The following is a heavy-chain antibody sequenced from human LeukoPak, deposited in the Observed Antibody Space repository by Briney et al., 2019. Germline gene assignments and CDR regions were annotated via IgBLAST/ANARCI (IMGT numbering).Heavy chain of an antibody. Sequence: SETLSLTCNVSGASISSGYYYWSWIRQPAGKGLEWIGRFYGSQSTDYSPSLRSRVTISVDTSKNQFSLKVRSVTTEDTAVYYCATNSGWGDLGYWGQGILVTVSP. J-gene: IGHJ4*02. CDR3: ATNSGWGDLGY. V-gene: IGHV4-61*02. D-gene: IGHD2-21*02. CDR2: FYGSQST. CDR1: GASISSGYYY.